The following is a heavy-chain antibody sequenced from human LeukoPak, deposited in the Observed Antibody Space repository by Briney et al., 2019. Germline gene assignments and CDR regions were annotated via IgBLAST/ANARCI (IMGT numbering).Heavy chain of an antibody. V-gene: IGHV4-59*08. CDR2: IYYSGST. Sequence: SETLSLTCTVPGGSISSYYWSWIRQPPGKGLEWIGYIYYSGSTNYNPSLKSRVTISVDTSKNQFSLKLDSVTVADTAVYYCASPKDEYYYFMDVWGKGTTVTVSS. CDR1: GGSISSYY. J-gene: IGHJ6*03. D-gene: IGHD5-24*01. CDR3: ASPKDEYYYFMDV.